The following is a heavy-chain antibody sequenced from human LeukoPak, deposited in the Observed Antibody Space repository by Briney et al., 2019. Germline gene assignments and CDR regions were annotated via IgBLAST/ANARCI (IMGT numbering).Heavy chain of an antibody. J-gene: IGHJ4*02. Sequence: GRSLRLSCAASGFTFSSYGMSWVRQALGKGLEWVSAISGSGGSTYYADSVKGRFTISRDNSKNTLYLQMNSLRAEDTAVYYCAKPNSGSYLPAYFDYWGQGTLVTVSS. CDR2: ISGSGGST. D-gene: IGHD1-26*01. V-gene: IGHV3-23*01. CDR1: GFTFSSYG. CDR3: AKPNSGSYLPAYFDY.